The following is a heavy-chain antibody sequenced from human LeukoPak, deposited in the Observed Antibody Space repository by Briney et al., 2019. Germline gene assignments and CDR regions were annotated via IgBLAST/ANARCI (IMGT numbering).Heavy chain of an antibody. D-gene: IGHD3-16*01. CDR2: INPSGGST. V-gene: IGHV1-46*01. CDR1: GYTFTSYY. CDR3: ARDVGMGFGYYYYGMDV. J-gene: IGHJ6*02. Sequence: ASVKVSCKASGYTFTSYYMRWVRQAPGQGLEWMGIINPSGGSTSYAQKFQGRVTMTRDTSTSTVYMELSSLRSEDTAVYYCARDVGMGFGYYYYGMDVWGQGTTVTVSS.